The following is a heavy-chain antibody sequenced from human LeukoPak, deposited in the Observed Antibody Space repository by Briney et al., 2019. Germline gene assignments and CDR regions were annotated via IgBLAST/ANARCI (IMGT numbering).Heavy chain of an antibody. J-gene: IGHJ4*02. CDR3: AREGASHYDSTSDY. Sequence: SVKVSCKASGGSFSTYVITWVRQAPGPGLEWMGGIIPVFGTRNYAQKLQGRITIAADELTGTSYMELSSLRSEDTAVYYCAREGASHYDSTSDYWGQGTLVTVSA. D-gene: IGHD3-22*01. V-gene: IGHV1-69*13. CDR2: IIPVFGTR. CDR1: GGSFSTYV.